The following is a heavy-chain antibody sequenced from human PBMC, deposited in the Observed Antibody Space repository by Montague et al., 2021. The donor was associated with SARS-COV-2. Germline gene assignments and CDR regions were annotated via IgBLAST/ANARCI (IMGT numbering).Heavy chain of an antibody. CDR3: ARADFWSGYLYFDY. Sequence: TRSLTCTVSGGSISSGSYYWSWIRQPAGKGLEWIGRIYTSGSTNYNPSLKSRVTISVDTSKNQFSLKLSSVTAADTAVYYCARADFWSGYLYFDYWGRGTLVTVSS. CDR2: IYTSGST. J-gene: IGHJ4*02. CDR1: GGSISSGSYY. D-gene: IGHD3-3*01. V-gene: IGHV4-61*02.